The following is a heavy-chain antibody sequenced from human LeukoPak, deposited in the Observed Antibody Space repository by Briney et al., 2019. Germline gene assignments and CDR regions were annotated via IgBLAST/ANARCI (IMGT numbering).Heavy chain of an antibody. CDR3: AREVAAIDAFDI. CDR1: GGSISSYY. Sequence: SETLSLTCTVSGGSISSYYWSWIRQPPGKGLEWIGEINHSGSTNYNPSLKSRVTISVDTSKNQFSLKLSSVTAADTAAYYCAREVAAIDAFDIWGQGTMVTVSS. CDR2: INHSGST. J-gene: IGHJ3*02. D-gene: IGHD2-15*01. V-gene: IGHV4-34*01.